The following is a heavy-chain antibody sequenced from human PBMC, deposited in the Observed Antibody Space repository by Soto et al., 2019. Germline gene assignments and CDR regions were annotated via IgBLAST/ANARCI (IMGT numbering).Heavy chain of an antibody. CDR1: GGSISSGGYS. V-gene: IGHV4-30-2*01. D-gene: IGHD6-6*01. CDR2: IYHSGST. CDR3: AGGIAARPWGY. J-gene: IGHJ4*02. Sequence: QLQLQESGSGLVKPSQTLSLTCAVSGGSISSGGYSWSWIRQPPGKGLEWIGYIYHSGSTYYNPSRKSRVTISVDRSKNQFSLRLSSVTAADTAVYYGAGGIAARPWGYWGQGTLVTVSS.